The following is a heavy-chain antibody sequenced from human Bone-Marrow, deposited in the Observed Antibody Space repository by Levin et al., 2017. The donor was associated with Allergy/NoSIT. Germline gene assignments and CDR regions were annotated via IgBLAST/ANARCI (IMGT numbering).Heavy chain of an antibody. CDR2: ISYDGSNK. V-gene: IGHV3-30*18. J-gene: IGHJ6*02. CDR3: AKDYGEIRLGPMDV. D-gene: IGHD3-10*01. Sequence: SCAASGFTFSSYGMHWVRQAPGKGLEWVAVISYDGSNKYYADSVKGRFTISRDNSKNTLYLQMNSLRAEDTAVYYCAKDYGEIRLGPMDVWGQGTTVTVSS. CDR1: GFTFSSYG.